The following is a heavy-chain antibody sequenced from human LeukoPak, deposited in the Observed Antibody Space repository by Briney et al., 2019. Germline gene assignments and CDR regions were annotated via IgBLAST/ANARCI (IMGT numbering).Heavy chain of an antibody. V-gene: IGHV3-30*02. D-gene: IGHD2-15*01. J-gene: IGHJ3*02. CDR1: GFTFSSYG. CDR2: IRYDGSNK. CDR3: ARVGDGVVVATDAFDI. Sequence: GGSLRLSCAASGFTFSSYGMHWVRQAPGKGLEWVAFIRYDGSNKYYADSVKGRFTISRDNSKNTLYLQMNSLRAEDTAVYYCARVGDGVVVATDAFDIWGQGTMVTVSS.